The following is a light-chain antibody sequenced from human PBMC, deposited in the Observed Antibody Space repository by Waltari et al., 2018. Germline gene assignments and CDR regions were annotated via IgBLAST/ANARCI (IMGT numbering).Light chain of an antibody. CDR2: EVT. V-gene: IGLV2-8*01. Sequence: QSALTQPPSASGSPGQSVTISCPGTSSDVVGYKYVPWYQQSPGKAPKLIIYEVTKRPSGVPDRFSGSKSGNTASLTVSGLLPEDEAAYYCTSYAGSNNPVMFGGGTKLTVL. CDR3: TSYAGSNNPVM. J-gene: IGLJ3*02. CDR1: SSDVVGYKY.